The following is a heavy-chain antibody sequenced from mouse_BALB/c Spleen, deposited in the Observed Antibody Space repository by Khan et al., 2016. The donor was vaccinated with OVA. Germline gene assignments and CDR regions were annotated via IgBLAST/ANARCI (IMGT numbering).Heavy chain of an antibody. V-gene: IGHV5-6*01. D-gene: IGHD4-1*01. CDR2: ISSGGDYN. CDR3: ASYLTGSFAY. Sequence: EVQGVESGGDLVKPGGSLKLSCAASGFTFSSYGMSWVRQPPDKRLEWVATISSGGDYNYYPDSVKGRFTISRDNATNYRCMQMSSLKSETTAMYYCASYLTGSFAYWGQGTLVTVSA. J-gene: IGHJ3*01. CDR1: GFTFSSYG.